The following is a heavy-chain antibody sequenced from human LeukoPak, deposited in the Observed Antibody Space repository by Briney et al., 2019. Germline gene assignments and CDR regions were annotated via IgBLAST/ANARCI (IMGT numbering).Heavy chain of an antibody. J-gene: IGHJ4*02. CDR3: AQTSRGNVDNDY. D-gene: IGHD5-12*01. V-gene: IGHV3-7*03. Sequence: PGGSLRLSCTASGFTFSCYWMNWVRQAPGKGLEWVAKIKQDGGEKYYVDSVKGRFTISRDNAKNSLYLQMNSLRAEDTAVYYCAQTSRGNVDNDYWGQGTLVTVSS. CDR2: IKQDGGEK. CDR1: GFTFSCYW.